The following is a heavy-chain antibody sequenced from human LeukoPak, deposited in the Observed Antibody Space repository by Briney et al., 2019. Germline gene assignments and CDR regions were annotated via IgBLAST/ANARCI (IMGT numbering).Heavy chain of an antibody. Sequence: RRCLRLSSAASGVTFSSYGMHWVRQAPGERVGWGAFICYDVSNKYNTDSVKGRFTISRDNSKNTLYMHMNSLRAEDTAVYYCANALSIAARLFDYWGQGTLVTVSS. CDR3: ANALSIAARLFDY. J-gene: IGHJ4*02. CDR2: ICYDVSNK. V-gene: IGHV3-30*18. D-gene: IGHD6-6*01. CDR1: GVTFSSYG.